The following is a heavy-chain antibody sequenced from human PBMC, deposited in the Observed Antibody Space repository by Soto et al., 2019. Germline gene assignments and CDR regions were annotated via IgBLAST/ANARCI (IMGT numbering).Heavy chain of an antibody. D-gene: IGHD3-22*01. Sequence: QVQLVQSGAEVKKPGSSVKVSCKASGGTFSSYAISWVRQAPGQGLEWMGGIIPIFDTANYAQKFQGRVTITADKSTSTAYLELSSLRSEDTAVYYCARDPEYYYDSSGYYYFDYWGQGTLVTASS. V-gene: IGHV1-69*06. J-gene: IGHJ4*02. CDR1: GGTFSSYA. CDR3: ARDPEYYYDSSGYYYFDY. CDR2: IIPIFDTA.